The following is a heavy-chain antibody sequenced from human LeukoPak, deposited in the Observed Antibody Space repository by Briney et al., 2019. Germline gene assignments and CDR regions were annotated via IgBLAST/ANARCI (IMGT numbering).Heavy chain of an antibody. CDR2: FDPEDGET. D-gene: IGHD5-12*01. CDR3: ATLYSGYDLVDY. V-gene: IGHV1-24*01. CDR1: GYTLTELS. J-gene: IGHJ4*02. Sequence: GASVKVSCKVSGYTLTELSMDWVRQAPGKGLEWMGGFDPEDGETIYAQKFQGRVTMTEDTSTDTAYMELSSLRSEDTAVYYCATLYSGYDLVDYWGQGTLVTVSS.